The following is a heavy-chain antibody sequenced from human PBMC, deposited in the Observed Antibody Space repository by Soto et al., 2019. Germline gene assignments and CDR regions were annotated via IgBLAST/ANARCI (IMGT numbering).Heavy chain of an antibody. CDR1: GFTFSSYS. Sequence: GGSLRLSCAASGFTFSSYSMNWVRQAPGKGLEWVSSISSSSSYIYYADSVKGRFTISRDNAKNSLYLQMNSLRAEDTAVYYCAREWYYDILTGLAGEVSDIWGQGTMVTVSS. D-gene: IGHD3-9*01. CDR3: AREWYYDILTGLAGEVSDI. J-gene: IGHJ3*02. CDR2: ISSSSSYI. V-gene: IGHV3-21*01.